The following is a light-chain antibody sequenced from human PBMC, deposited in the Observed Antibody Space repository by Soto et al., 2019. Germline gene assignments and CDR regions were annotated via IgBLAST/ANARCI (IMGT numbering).Light chain of an antibody. CDR3: SSYSSSGTLVV. CDR1: SSDIGGHNY. CDR2: EVS. Sequence: QSVLTQPASVSGSPGQSITISCTGTSSDIGGHNYVSWYQHHPGKAPKLMIYEVSNRPSGVSNRFSGSKSGNTASLTISGLQAEDEADYYCSSYSSSGTLVVFGGGTKLTVL. J-gene: IGLJ2*01. V-gene: IGLV2-14*01.